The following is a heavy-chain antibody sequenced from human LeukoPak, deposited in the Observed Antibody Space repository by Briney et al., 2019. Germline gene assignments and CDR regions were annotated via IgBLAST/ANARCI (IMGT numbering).Heavy chain of an antibody. Sequence: ASVKVSCKASGYTFTSYYMHWVRQAPGQGLEWMGIINPSGGSTSYAQKFQGRVTMTRDMSTSTVYIELSSLRSEDTAVYYCARELNWNYPDYWGQGTLVTVSS. D-gene: IGHD1-7*01. CDR1: GYTFTSYY. J-gene: IGHJ4*02. CDR3: ARELNWNYPDY. CDR2: INPSGGST. V-gene: IGHV1-46*01.